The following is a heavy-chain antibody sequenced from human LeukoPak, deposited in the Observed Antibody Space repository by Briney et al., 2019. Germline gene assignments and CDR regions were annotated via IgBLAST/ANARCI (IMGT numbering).Heavy chain of an antibody. CDR2: IYYSGST. D-gene: IGHD1-26*01. J-gene: IGHJ3*02. V-gene: IGHV4-59*08. Sequence: SETLSLTCAVYGGSFSGYYWSWIRQPPGKGLEWIGYIYYSGSTNYNPSLKSRVTISVDTSKNQFSLKLSSVTAADTAVYYCARHDSVQGGSYGGAFDIWGQGTMVTVSS. CDR3: ARHDSVQGGSYGGAFDI. CDR1: GGSFSGYY.